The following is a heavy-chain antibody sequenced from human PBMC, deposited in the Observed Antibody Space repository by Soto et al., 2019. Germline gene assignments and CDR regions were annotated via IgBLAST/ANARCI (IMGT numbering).Heavy chain of an antibody. D-gene: IGHD4-17*01. Sequence: QVHLVESGGGEVQPGRSLRLSCAASGFTFSGFAMHWVRQAPGKGLEWVALISYDGSNKYYADSLKGRFTISRDNSKNTLYLEMNSLRAEDTAVYYCSREYSGDYYWGQGTLVTVSS. CDR3: SREYSGDYY. V-gene: IGHV3-30*04. CDR1: GFTFSGFA. CDR2: ISYDGSNK. J-gene: IGHJ4*02.